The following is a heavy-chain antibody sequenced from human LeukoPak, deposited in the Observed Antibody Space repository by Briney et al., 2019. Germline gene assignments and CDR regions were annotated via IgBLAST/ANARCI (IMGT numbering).Heavy chain of an antibody. V-gene: IGHV1-58*01. CDR1: GFTFTSSA. CDR3: AAVYCGGDCYSGFPIDY. J-gene: IGHJ4*02. D-gene: IGHD2-21*01. Sequence: ASVKVSCKASGFTFTSSAVQWVRQARGQRLEWIGWIVVGSGNTNYAQKFQERVTITRDMSTSTAYMELSSLRSEDTAVYYCAAVYCGGDCYSGFPIDYWGQGTLVTVSS. CDR2: IVVGSGNT.